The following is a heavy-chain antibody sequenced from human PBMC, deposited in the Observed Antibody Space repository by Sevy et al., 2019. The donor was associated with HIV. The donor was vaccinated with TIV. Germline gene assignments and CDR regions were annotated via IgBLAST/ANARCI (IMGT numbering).Heavy chain of an antibody. V-gene: IGHV3-48*03. D-gene: IGHD1-26*01. CDR2: ISSSGNTI. CDR1: GFTFSSFE. J-gene: IGHJ4*02. CDR3: ARGPPDGSYDYFDY. Sequence: GGSLRLSCAASGFTFSSFEMNWVRQAPGKGLEWVSYISSSGNTISYSDSVKGRFTISRDNAKNSLYLQMNSLRADDTALYYCARGPPDGSYDYFDYWGQGTLVTVSS.